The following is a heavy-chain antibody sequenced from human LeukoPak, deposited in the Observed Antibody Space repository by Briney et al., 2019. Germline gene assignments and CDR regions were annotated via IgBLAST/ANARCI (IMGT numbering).Heavy chain of an antibody. CDR1: GFTFSSYA. J-gene: IGHJ6*03. D-gene: IGHD5-12*01. V-gene: IGHV3-20*04. CDR3: AREPLVRSGYDYGYYYYYYMDV. Sequence: GGSLRLSCAASGFTFSSYAMSWVRQAPGKGLEWVSGINWNGGSTGYADSVKGRFAISRDNAKNSLYLQMNSLRAEDTALYYCAREPLVRSGYDYGYYYYYYMDVWGKGTTVTVSS. CDR2: INWNGGST.